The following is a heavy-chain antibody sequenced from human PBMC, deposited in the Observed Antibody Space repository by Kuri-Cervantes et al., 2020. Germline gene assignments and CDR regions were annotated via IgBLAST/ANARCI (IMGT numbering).Heavy chain of an antibody. CDR3: ARDFFWGSSGGNFDY. Sequence: SVKVSCKASGGTFSSYAISWVRQAPGQGLEWMGGIIPIFGTANYAQKFQGRVTITTDESTSTAYMELSSLRSEDTAVYYCARDFFWGSSGGNFDYWGQGTLVTVSS. J-gene: IGHJ4*02. CDR2: IIPIFGTA. V-gene: IGHV1-69*05. D-gene: IGHD6-6*01. CDR1: GGTFSSYA.